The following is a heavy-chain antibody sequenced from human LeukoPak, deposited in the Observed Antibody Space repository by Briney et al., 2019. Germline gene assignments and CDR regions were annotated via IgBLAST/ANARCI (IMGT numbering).Heavy chain of an antibody. J-gene: IGHJ4*02. CDR3: AKDEGSSCGGDCPLDY. D-gene: IGHD2-21*02. CDR1: GFTFSNYG. Sequence: GGSLRLSCATSGFTFSNYGFHWARQAPGKGLEWVAVIGYDGSNKYYADSVKGRFTISRDNSEKTLYLQVNSLRPEDTAVYYCAKDEGSSCGGDCPLDYWGQGTLVTVSS. V-gene: IGHV3-30*18. CDR2: IGYDGSNK.